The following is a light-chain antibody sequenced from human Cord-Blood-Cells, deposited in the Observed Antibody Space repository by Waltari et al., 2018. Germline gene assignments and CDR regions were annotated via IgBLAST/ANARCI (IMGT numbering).Light chain of an antibody. J-gene: IGKJ2*03. CDR2: GAS. CDR1: QSVSSSY. CDR3: QQYGSSPRYS. Sequence: EIVLTQSPGTLSLSPGERATLSCRAMQSVSSSYLAWYQQKPGQAHRLLIYGASSRATGIPDRFSGSGSGTDVTLTISRLEPEDFAVYYCQQYGSSPRYSFGQGTKLEIK. V-gene: IGKV3-20*01.